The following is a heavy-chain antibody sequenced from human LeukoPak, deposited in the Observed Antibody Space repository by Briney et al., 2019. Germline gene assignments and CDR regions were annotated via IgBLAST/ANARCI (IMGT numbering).Heavy chain of an antibody. CDR3: ARGRAAPVHFDY. CDR2: ICFSGST. CDR1: SGFISSYY. D-gene: IGHD6-13*01. J-gene: IGHJ4*02. Sequence: PSETLSLTCTVSSGFISSYYWSWIRQPPGKGWGGSGYICFSGSTNYNPSLKSRVTISVDTSKNQFSLKLSSLTGASQAVYSCARGRAAPVHFDYWGQGTLDTVSS. V-gene: IGHV4-59*01.